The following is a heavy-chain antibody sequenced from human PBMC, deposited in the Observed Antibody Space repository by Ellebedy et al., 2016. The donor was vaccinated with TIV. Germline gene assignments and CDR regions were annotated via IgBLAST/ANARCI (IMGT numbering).Heavy chain of an antibody. J-gene: IGHJ4*02. CDR1: GFTLSIYA. CDR2: ISSDGSNK. CDR3: ARDNKRYSSGWYGGGHLDF. V-gene: IGHV3-30*04. Sequence: GESLKISCETSGFTLSIYALHWVRQAPGKGLEWVAFISSDGSNKYYADSVKGRCTISRDKSRNTVFLQMNSLRPEETAIYYCARDNKRYSSGWYGGGHLDFWGQGTLVTVSP. D-gene: IGHD6-19*01.